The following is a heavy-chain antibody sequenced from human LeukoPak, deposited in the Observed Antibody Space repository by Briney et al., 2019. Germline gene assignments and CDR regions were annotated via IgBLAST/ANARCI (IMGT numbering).Heavy chain of an antibody. D-gene: IGHD5/OR15-5a*01. J-gene: IGHJ4*02. Sequence: SETPSLTCAVYGESLSKYYWTWIRQSPGKGLEWIGEINHRGSTNLNPSLKSRVTLSVDTSRHQFSLKLTSVTAADAAVYYCASSEGSTDYWGQGTLVTVSS. CDR2: INHRGST. V-gene: IGHV4-34*01. CDR3: ASSEGSTDY. CDR1: GESLSKYY.